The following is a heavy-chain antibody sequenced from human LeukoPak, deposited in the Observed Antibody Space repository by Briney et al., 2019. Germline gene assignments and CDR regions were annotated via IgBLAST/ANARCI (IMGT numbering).Heavy chain of an antibody. CDR3: ARMFARGYFDY. CDR2: IKEDGSER. D-gene: IGHD3-10*02. J-gene: IGHJ4*02. Sequence: GGSLRLSCAASGFTFSSYAMHWVRQTPGKGLEWVASIKEDGSERQYVDSVKGRFSISRDNTKGSLFLQLNSLRAEDTAVYYCARMFARGYFDYWGQGTLVTVSS. V-gene: IGHV3-7*03. CDR1: GFTFSSYA.